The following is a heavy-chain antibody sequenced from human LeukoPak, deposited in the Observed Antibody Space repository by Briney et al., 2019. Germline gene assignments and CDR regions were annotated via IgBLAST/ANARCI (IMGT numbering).Heavy chain of an antibody. D-gene: IGHD4-17*01. J-gene: IGHJ3*02. CDR3: ARHYMTTVTKGAFDI. CDR1: GFTFSSYG. V-gene: IGHV3-30*02. Sequence: PGGSLRLSCAASGFTFSSYGMHWVRQAPGKGLEWVAFIRYDGSNKYYADSVKGRFTIYRDNSKNTLYLQMNSLRAEDTAVYYCARHYMTTVTKGAFDIWGQGTMVTVSS. CDR2: IRYDGSNK.